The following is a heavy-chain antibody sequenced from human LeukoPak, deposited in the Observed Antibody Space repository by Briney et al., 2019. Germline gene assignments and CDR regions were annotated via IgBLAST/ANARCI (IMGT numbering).Heavy chain of an antibody. J-gene: IGHJ4*02. CDR2: IYHSGST. V-gene: IGHV4-38-2*01. Sequence: SETLSLTCAVSGYSISSGYYWGWIRQPPGKGLEWIGSIYHSGSTYYNPSLKSRVTISVDTSKNQFSLKLSSVTAADTAVYYCAGKAAAAGTFDYWGQGTLVTVSS. CDR1: GYSISSGYY. CDR3: AGKAAAAGTFDY. D-gene: IGHD6-13*01.